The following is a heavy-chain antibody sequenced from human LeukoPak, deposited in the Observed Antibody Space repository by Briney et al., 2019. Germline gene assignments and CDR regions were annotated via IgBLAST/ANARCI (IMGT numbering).Heavy chain of an antibody. Sequence: GASVKVSCKASGGTFSSYAISWVRQAPGQGLEWMGGIIPIFGTANYAQKFQGRVTITADESTSTAYMELSSLRSEDTAVYYCAREALGPPDAFDIWGQGTMVTVSS. CDR1: GGTFSSYA. V-gene: IGHV1-69*13. CDR3: AREALGPPDAFDI. J-gene: IGHJ3*02. D-gene: IGHD3-16*01. CDR2: IIPIFGTA.